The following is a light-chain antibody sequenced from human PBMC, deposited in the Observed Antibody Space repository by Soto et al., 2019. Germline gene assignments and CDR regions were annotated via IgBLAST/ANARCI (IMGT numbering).Light chain of an antibody. Sequence: EIVLTQSPGTLSLSPGERATLSCRASQSVTSSYLGWYQQKPGQVPRLLIYDVSSRAPGIPDRFSGSGSGTDFTLTISRLEPEDFAVYYCQQYGSSRTFGQGTRWIS. CDR2: DVS. V-gene: IGKV3-20*01. J-gene: IGKJ1*01. CDR3: QQYGSSRT. CDR1: QSVTSSY.